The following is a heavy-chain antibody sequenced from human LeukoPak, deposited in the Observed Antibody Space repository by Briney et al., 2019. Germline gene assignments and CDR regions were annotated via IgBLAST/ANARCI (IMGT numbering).Heavy chain of an antibody. Sequence: SQTLSLTCTVSGGSISSGSHYWSWIRQPAGKGLEWIGRIYTSGSTNYNPSLKSRVTISVDTSKNQFSLKLSSVTAADTAVYYCARVRDFWSGYYPYYYYYYMDVWGKGTTVTVSS. J-gene: IGHJ6*03. D-gene: IGHD3-3*01. CDR2: IYTSGST. CDR3: ARVRDFWSGYYPYYYYYYMDV. V-gene: IGHV4-61*02. CDR1: GGSISSGSHY.